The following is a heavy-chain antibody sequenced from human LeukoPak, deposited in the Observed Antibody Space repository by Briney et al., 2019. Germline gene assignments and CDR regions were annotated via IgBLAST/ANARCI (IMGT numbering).Heavy chain of an antibody. J-gene: IGHJ4*02. CDR1: GGTFSSYA. D-gene: IGHD6-19*01. Sequence: GASVKVSCKASGGTFSSYAISWVRQAPGQGLEWMGGIIPIFGTANYAQKFQGRVTITADESTSTAYMELSSLRSEDTAVYYCARGAVAGREFDYWGQGTLVTVSS. CDR2: IIPIFGTA. CDR3: ARGAVAGREFDY. V-gene: IGHV1-69*13.